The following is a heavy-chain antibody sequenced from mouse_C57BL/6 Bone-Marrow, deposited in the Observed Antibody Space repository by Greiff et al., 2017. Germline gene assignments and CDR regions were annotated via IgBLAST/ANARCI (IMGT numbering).Heavy chain of an antibody. CDR2: IDPSDSYT. J-gene: IGHJ2*01. V-gene: IGHV1-50*01. CDR3: ARLWDFDY. CDR1: GYTFTSYW. Sequence: QVQLQQPGAELVKPGASVKLSCKASGYTFTSYWIQWVKQRPGQGLEWIGEIDPSDSYTNYNQKFKGKATLTVDTSSSTAYMQLSSLTSEDSAVYYCARLWDFDYWGQGTTLTVSS.